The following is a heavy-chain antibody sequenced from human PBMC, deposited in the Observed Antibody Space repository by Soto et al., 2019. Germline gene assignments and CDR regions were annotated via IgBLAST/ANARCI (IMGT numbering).Heavy chain of an antibody. CDR2: IFPADSDT. CDR1: GYSFPGFW. Sequence: GESLKISCGASGYSFPGFWIGWVRQMPGKGLEWMGIIFPADSDTRYTPSSQGQVTISADKSISTAYLQWSSLKASDTAMYYCARRGTGYNYDYWGQGTLVTVSS. D-gene: IGHD5-12*01. CDR3: ARRGTGYNYDY. V-gene: IGHV5-51*01. J-gene: IGHJ4*02.